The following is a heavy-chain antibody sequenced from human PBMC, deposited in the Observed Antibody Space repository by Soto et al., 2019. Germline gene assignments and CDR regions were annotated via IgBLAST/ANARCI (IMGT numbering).Heavy chain of an antibody. J-gene: IGHJ4*02. Sequence: VGSLRLSCAASGFTFSAYGMHWVRQAPGKGLEWVAFISYDGDTKYYAASVRGRFTISRDNSENTVSLQVKSLTSDDTAVYYCARTNGIGNDYWGQGTLVTVSS. CDR2: ISYDGDTK. CDR3: ARTNGIGNDY. CDR1: GFTFSAYG. V-gene: IGHV3-30*03.